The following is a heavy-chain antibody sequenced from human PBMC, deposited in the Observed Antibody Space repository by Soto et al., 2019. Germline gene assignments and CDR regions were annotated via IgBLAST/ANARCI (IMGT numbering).Heavy chain of an antibody. CDR2: ISSSSSTI. CDR1: GFTFSSYS. Sequence: GGSLRLSCAASGFTFSSYSMNWVRQAPGKGLEWVSYISSSSSTIYYADSVKGRFTISRDNAKNSLYLQMNSLRAEDTAVYYCARDNVLRFLEWFHYFDYWGQGTLVTVSS. J-gene: IGHJ4*02. D-gene: IGHD3-3*01. V-gene: IGHV3-48*01. CDR3: ARDNVLRFLEWFHYFDY.